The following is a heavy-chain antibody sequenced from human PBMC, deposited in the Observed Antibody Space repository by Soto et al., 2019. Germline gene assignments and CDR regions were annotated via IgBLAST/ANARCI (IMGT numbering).Heavy chain of an antibody. CDR1: GYNFREYN. D-gene: IGHD3-10*01. V-gene: IGHV1-2*02. CDR2: IIPNSGGT. CDR3: ARQLRASASYDGMDV. Sequence: QVQLLQSGAEVKKPGASVKVSCKASGYNFREYNMHWVRQAPGQVPEWMGWIIPNSGGTEYAQRFQGRVTMTRDTSKNMVYMELSSLTSDDAAVYYCARQLRASASYDGMDVWGQGTPVAVS. J-gene: IGHJ6*02.